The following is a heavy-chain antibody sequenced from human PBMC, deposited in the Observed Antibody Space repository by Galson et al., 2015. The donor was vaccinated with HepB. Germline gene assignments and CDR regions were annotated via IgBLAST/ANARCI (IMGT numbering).Heavy chain of an antibody. CDR2: IYPGDSDT. CDR1: GYSFTSYW. V-gene: IGHV5-51*01. Sequence: QSGAEVKKPGESLKISCKGSGYSFTSYWIGWVRQMPGKGLEWMGIIYPGDSDTRYSPSFQGQVTISADKSISTAYLQWSSLKASDTAMYYCARGYYYDSSGYYLDYWGQGTLVTVSS. D-gene: IGHD3-22*01. J-gene: IGHJ4*02. CDR3: ARGYYYDSSGYYLDY.